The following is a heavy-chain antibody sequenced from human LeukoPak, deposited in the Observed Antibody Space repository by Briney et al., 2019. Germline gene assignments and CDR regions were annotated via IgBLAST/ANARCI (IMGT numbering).Heavy chain of an antibody. CDR1: VFTFSDCY. Sequence: GGSLRLSFPASVFTFSDCYMGCIRQPPGRVLEGVAYIRSSGSTIYYADSVKGRFTISRDNAKNSLYLQMNSLRAEDTAVYYCARTIVPAAEPEYFQHWGQGTLVTVSS. D-gene: IGHD2-2*01. CDR2: IRSSGSTI. J-gene: IGHJ1*01. V-gene: IGHV3-11*01. CDR3: ARTIVPAAEPEYFQH.